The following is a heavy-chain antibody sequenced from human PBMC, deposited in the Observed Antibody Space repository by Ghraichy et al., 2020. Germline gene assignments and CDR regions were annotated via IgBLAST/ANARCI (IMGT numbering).Heavy chain of an antibody. V-gene: IGHV3-74*01. Sequence: GGSLRLSCAASGFTFNSYSMHWVRQSPGKGLVWVARISRDASMTNYAESVKGRFTIARNTANNTVYLEMSSLGAEDSAVYFCGRGGGRAKRGTTLGVGTAMDVWGQGTTGTGS. CDR1: GFTFNSYS. CDR2: ISRDASMT. J-gene: IGHJ6*02. CDR3: GRGGGRAKRGTTLGVGTAMDV. D-gene: IGHD6-13*01.